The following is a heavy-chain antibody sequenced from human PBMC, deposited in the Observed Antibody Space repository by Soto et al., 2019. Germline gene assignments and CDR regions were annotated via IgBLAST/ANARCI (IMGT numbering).Heavy chain of an antibody. Sequence: QVQLVQSGAEVKKPGSSVKVSCKASGGTFSSYAISWVRQAPGQGLEWLGGIIPIFGTANYAQKFQGRVTITEDESTSTAYMELSSLRSEDTAVYYCARGATEETTVTPIGYWGQGTLVTVSS. D-gene: IGHD4-17*01. CDR2: IIPIFGTA. CDR1: GGTFSSYA. V-gene: IGHV1-69*01. J-gene: IGHJ4*02. CDR3: ARGATEETTVTPIGY.